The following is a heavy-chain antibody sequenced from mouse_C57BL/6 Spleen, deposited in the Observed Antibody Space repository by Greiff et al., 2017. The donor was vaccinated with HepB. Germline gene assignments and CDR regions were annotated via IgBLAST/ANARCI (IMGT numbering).Heavy chain of an antibody. V-gene: IGHV5-17*01. J-gene: IGHJ4*01. CDR3: ARRFYDPYYAMDY. CDR1: GFTFSDYG. Sequence: EVQVVESGGGLVKPGGSLKLSCAASGFTFSDYGMHWVRQAPEKGLEWVAYISSGSSTIYYADTVKGRFTISRDNAKNTLFLQMTSLRSEDTAMYYCARRFYDPYYAMDYWGQGTSVTVSS. CDR2: ISSGSSTI. D-gene: IGHD2-12*01.